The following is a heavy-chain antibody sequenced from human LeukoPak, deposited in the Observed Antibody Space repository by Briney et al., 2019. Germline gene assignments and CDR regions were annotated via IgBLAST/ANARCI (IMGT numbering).Heavy chain of an antibody. CDR2: IYYSGNT. J-gene: IGHJ3*01. CDR3: ARLFSSSWYRGAFDL. Sequence: SETLFLTCTVSGGSISSSSYYWGWIRQPPGKGLEWIVSIYYSGNTYYNPSLKSRVTISVDTSKNQFSLKLSSVTAADTAVYYCARLFSSSWYRGAFDLWGQGTMVTVSS. V-gene: IGHV4-39*01. D-gene: IGHD6-13*01. CDR1: GGSISSSSYY.